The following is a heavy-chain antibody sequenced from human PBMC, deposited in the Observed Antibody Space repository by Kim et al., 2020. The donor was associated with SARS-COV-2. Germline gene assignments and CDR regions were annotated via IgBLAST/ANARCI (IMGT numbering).Heavy chain of an antibody. Sequence: NPSPKSRVTRSVDTSKNTFSLKLSSVTAADTAVYYCARWLQGGDDAFDIWGQGTMVTVSS. CDR3: ARWLQGGDDAFDI. J-gene: IGHJ3*02. V-gene: IGHV4-31*02. D-gene: IGHD5-12*01.